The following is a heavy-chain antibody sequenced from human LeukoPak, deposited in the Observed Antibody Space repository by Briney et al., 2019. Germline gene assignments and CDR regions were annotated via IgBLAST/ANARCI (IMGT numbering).Heavy chain of an antibody. Sequence: GGSLRLSCAASGFTFSSYSINWVRQAPGKGLEWVSYISSSGSTIYYADSVKGRFTISRDNAKNSLYLQMNSLRAEDTAVYYCARVTTYTVTPDYWGQGTLVTVSS. D-gene: IGHD4-17*01. V-gene: IGHV3-48*04. J-gene: IGHJ4*02. CDR3: ARVTTYTVTPDY. CDR1: GFTFSSYS. CDR2: ISSSGSTI.